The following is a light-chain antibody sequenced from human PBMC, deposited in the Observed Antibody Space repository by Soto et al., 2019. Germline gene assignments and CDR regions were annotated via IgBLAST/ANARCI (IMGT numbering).Light chain of an antibody. V-gene: IGLV2-14*01. CDR1: SSDVGGYKF. J-gene: IGLJ3*02. CDR3: SSYTASSTRV. CDR2: EVS. Sequence: QSVLTQPASVSGSPGQSITISCTGTSSDVGGYKFVSWYQQHPGKAPKLMIYEVSNRPSGVSNRFSGSKSGNTASLTISGLQAEDEADFYCSSYTASSTRVFGGGTTVTV.